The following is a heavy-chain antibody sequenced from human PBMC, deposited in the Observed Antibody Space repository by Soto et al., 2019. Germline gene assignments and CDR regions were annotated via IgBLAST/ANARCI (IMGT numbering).Heavy chain of an antibody. D-gene: IGHD1-26*01. J-gene: IGHJ4*02. Sequence: QITLKESGPTLVKPTQTLTLTCTFSGFSLTTDRVGVGWIRQPPGEALEWLAVIYWDDSKTYRPSLESRLTITKDTSTHQVALTMTNMDSLDTATYYCAPAYGGRSLYWGQGTLVTVSS. CDR2: IYWDDSK. CDR1: GFSLTTDRVG. CDR3: APAYGGRSLY. V-gene: IGHV2-5*02.